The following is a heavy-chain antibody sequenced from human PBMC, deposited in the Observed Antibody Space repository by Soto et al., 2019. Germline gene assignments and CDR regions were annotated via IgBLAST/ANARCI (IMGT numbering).Heavy chain of an antibody. D-gene: IGHD3-22*01. J-gene: IGHJ1*01. CDR2: IYPTDSDT. CDR1: GYSFTNYW. V-gene: IGHV5-51*01. Sequence: GESLKISCKGSGYSFTNYWIGWVRQMPGKGPEWMGIIYPTDSDTRYSTSFQGQVTISADKAISTAYLQWSSLKASDTAMYYCARQRTRNYYDSSGYEYFQHWGQGTLVTVSS. CDR3: ARQRTRNYYDSSGYEYFQH.